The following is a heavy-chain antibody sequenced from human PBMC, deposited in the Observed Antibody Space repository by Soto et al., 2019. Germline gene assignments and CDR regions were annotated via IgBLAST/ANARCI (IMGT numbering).Heavy chain of an antibody. D-gene: IGHD2-15*01. CDR2: INSDGSST. CDR3: VRTSLVLAAATREDY. V-gene: IGHV3-74*01. J-gene: IGHJ4*01. CDR1: GFTFSSYW. Sequence: EVQLVESGGGLVQPGGSLRLSCAASGFTFSSYWMHWVRQAPGKGLVWVSRINSDGSSTSYADSVKGRFTISRDNAKNTLYLQMNSLRAEDTAVYYCVRTSLVLAAATREDYWGQGTPVTLSS.